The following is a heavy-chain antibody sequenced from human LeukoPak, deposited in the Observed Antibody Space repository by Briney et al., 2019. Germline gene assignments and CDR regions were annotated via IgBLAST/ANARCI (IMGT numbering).Heavy chain of an antibody. CDR1: GYIFINYA. CDR2: INVGNGNT. D-gene: IGHD2-2*01. J-gene: IGHJ4*02. Sequence: VSVKVSCKASGYIFINYAVHWVRQAPGQRHEWMGWINVGNGNTEYSQKFQGRITITRDTSANTAYMELISLRSEDTAVYFCARVYCSSTSCRYYFDYWGQGTLVTVSS. V-gene: IGHV1-3*01. CDR3: ARVYCSSTSCRYYFDY.